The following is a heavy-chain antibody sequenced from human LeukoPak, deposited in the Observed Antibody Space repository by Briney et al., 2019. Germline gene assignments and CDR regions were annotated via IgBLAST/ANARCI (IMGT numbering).Heavy chain of an antibody. CDR2: INAGNGNT. D-gene: IGHD3-3*01. V-gene: IGHV1-3*01. CDR3: ARVPIRITIFGVVTTYYFDY. Sequence: ASVKVSCKASGYTFTSYAMHWVRQAPGQRLEWMEWINAGNGNTKYSQKFQGRVTITRDTSASTAYMELSSLRSEDTAVYYRARVPIRITIFGVVTTYYFDYWGQGTLVTVSS. CDR1: GYTFTSYA. J-gene: IGHJ4*02.